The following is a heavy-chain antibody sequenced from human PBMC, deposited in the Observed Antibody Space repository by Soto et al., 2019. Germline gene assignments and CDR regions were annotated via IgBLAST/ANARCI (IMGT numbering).Heavy chain of an antibody. CDR2: ISSRDLYI. D-gene: IGHD6-19*01. V-gene: IGHV3-11*01. J-gene: IGHJ4*02. CDR3: ARVSATGWHVNVRDYFDR. CDR1: GFIFSNYY. Sequence: QVRLVESGGDLAKPGGSLRISCTASGFIFSNYYMSWIRQAPGKGLEWVSSISSRDLYIYYAVSVKVRLAIFRDNAKKSLFLHMRDLRAPDTAVYYCARVSATGWHVNVRDYFDRWGLGTLVTVSS.